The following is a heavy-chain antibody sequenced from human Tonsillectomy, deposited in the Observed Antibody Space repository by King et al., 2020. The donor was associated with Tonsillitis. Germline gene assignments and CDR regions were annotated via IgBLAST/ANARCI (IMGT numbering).Heavy chain of an antibody. CDR2: IYSGGST. Sequence: VQLVESGGGLVQPGGSLRLSCAASGFTVSSNYMSWVRQAPGKGLEWVSVIYSGGSTYYADYVKGRFTISRDNSKNTLYLQMNSLRAEDTAVYYWAREQGNYYDSSGYYDGYFDYWGQGTLVTVSS. CDR1: GFTVSSNY. CDR3: AREQGNYYDSSGYYDGYFDY. D-gene: IGHD3-22*01. J-gene: IGHJ4*02. V-gene: IGHV3-66*01.